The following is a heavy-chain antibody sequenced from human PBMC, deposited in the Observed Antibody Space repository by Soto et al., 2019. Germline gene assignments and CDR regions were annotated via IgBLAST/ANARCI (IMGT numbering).Heavy chain of an antibody. Sequence: KPSETLSLTCTVSGGSISSSSYYWGWVRQPPGKGLEWIGSIYYSGSTYYNPSLKSRVTISVDTSKNQFSLKLSSVTAADMAVYYCARQVSSGWYGYYFDYWGQGTLVTVSS. CDR1: GGSISSSSYY. J-gene: IGHJ4*02. CDR3: ARQVSSGWYGYYFDY. V-gene: IGHV4-39*01. CDR2: IYYSGST. D-gene: IGHD6-19*01.